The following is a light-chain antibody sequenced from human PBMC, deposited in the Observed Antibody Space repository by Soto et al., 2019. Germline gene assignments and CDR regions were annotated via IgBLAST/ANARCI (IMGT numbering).Light chain of an antibody. Sequence: QSALTQPPSASGSPGQSVTISCTGTSSDVGGYNYVSWYQQHPGKAPKLIIYAVSKRPSGVPDRFSGSKSGNTASLTVSGLQADDEADYYCSSYAGSNSVVFGGGTKVTVL. V-gene: IGLV2-8*01. CDR2: AVS. CDR3: SSYAGSNSVV. CDR1: SSDVGGYNY. J-gene: IGLJ2*01.